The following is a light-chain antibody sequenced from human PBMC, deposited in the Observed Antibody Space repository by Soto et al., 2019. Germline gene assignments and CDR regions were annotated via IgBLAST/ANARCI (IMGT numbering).Light chain of an antibody. CDR2: GAS. CDR3: QQYGSSPLT. J-gene: IGKJ4*01. Sequence: EIVLTQSPGTLSLSPGERATLSCRARQSVSSSYLAWYQQKPGQAPSPLIYGASSRATGIPDRFSGSGSGTDFTLTISRLDPEDFAVYYCQQYGSSPLTFGGGTKVEIK. V-gene: IGKV3-20*01. CDR1: QSVSSSY.